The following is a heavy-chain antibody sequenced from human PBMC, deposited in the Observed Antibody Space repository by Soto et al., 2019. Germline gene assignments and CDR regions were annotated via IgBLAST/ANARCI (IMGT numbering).Heavy chain of an antibody. CDR2: IYYSGST. CDR3: ARDSARGRGCGMDV. D-gene: IGHD3-16*01. V-gene: IGHV4-31*03. CDR1: GGSISSGGYY. J-gene: IGHJ6*02. Sequence: PSETLSLTCTVSGGSISSGGYYWSWIRQHPGKGLEWIGYIYYSGSTYYNPSLKSRVTISVDTSKNQFSLKLSSVTAADTAVYYCARDSARGRGCGMDVWGQGTTVTVSS.